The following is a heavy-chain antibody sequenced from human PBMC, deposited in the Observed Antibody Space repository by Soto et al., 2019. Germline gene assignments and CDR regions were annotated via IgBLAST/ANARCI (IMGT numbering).Heavy chain of an antibody. CDR2: IYYSGYT. D-gene: IGHD2-15*01. CDR3: ARVLGYCTGGNCYPDY. V-gene: IGHV4-31*03. Sequence: SETLSLTCTVSGGSISSGGYYWSWIRQHPGKGLEWIGFIYYSGYTYYNPSLKSRVSISVDTSKNQFSLKLSSVTAADTAVYYCARVLGYCTGGNCYPDYWGQGTLVTVSS. J-gene: IGHJ4*02. CDR1: GGSISSGGYY.